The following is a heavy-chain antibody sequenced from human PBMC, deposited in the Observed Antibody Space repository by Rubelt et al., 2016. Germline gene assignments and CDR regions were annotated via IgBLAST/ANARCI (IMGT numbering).Heavy chain of an antibody. CDR1: GGSFSGYY. J-gene: IGHJ4*02. D-gene: IGHD3-22*01. V-gene: IGHV4-34*01. CDR2: INHSGST. CDR3: VRLRRCHYDSTGYYYGDN. Sequence: QVQLQQWGAGLLKPSETLSLTCAVYGGSFSGYYWSWIRQPPGKGLEWIGEINHSGSTYYNPSLKSRVTISVDTSKNQFSLKLSSVTASDTAVYYCVRLRRCHYDSTGYYYGDNWGQGTLVTVSS.